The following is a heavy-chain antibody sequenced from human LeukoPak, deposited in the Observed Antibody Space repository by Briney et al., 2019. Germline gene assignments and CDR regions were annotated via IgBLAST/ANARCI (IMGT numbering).Heavy chain of an antibody. Sequence: ASVKVSCKASGYTFTSYDINWVRQATGQGLEWMGWMNPNSGNTGYAQKFQGRVTMTRNTSISTAYMELSSLRSEDTAVYYCAVGYRGSYYYYYYGMDVWGQGTTVTVSS. CDR1: GYTFTSYD. CDR3: AVGYRGSYYYYYYGMDV. J-gene: IGHJ6*02. V-gene: IGHV1-8*01. CDR2: MNPNSGNT. D-gene: IGHD1-26*01.